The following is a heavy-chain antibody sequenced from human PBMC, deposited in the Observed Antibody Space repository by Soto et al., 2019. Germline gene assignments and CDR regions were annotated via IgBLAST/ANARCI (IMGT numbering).Heavy chain of an antibody. Sequence: PSETLSLTCAVYGGFFSGYYWSWFRQPPGKGLEWIGEINHSGSTNYNPSLKSRVTISVDTSKNQFSLKLSSVTAADTAVYYCARNQDDFWSGYSYFAYCGQRTFDTGSS. CDR3: ARNQDDFWSGYSYFAY. J-gene: IGHJ4*02. V-gene: IGHV4-34*01. CDR2: INHSGST. CDR1: GGFFSGYY. D-gene: IGHD3-3*01.